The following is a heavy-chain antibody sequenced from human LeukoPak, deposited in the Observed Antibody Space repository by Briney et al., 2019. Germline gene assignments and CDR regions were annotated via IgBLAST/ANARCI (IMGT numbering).Heavy chain of an antibody. D-gene: IGHD3-16*01. J-gene: IGHJ4*02. V-gene: IGHV4-4*07. CDR1: GGSISSYY. Sequence: NPSETLSLTCTVSGGSISSYYWSWIRQPAGKGLEWVGRIYTSGGTNYNPSLKSRVTISVDTSKNQFSLKLSSVTAADTAVYYCAREVSAWGKDCYFDYWGQGTLVTVSS. CDR2: IYTSGGT. CDR3: AREVSAWGKDCYFDY.